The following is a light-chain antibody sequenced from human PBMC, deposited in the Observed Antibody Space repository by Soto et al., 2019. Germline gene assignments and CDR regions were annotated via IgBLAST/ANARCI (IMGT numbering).Light chain of an antibody. CDR3: QQYGSSPLT. CDR1: QSVSSSF. J-gene: IGKJ4*01. CDR2: GAS. Sequence: EIVLTQSPGTLSLSPGERATLYCRASQSVSSSFLAWYQQKPGQAPRLLIYGASSGATGIRDRFSGSGSVTDLTLTISRLEPEDVAVYYCQQYGSSPLTFGGGTKVEIK. V-gene: IGKV3-20*01.